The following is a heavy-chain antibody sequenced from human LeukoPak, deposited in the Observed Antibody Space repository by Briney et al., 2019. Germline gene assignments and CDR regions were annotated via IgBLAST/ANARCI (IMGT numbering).Heavy chain of an antibody. CDR2: ISSSGSTI. D-gene: IGHD3-3*01. CDR1: GFTFSDYY. CDR3: ARLPPSLIFGVVDYYMDV. Sequence: GGSLRLSCAASGFTFSDYYMSWIRQAPGKGLEWVSYISSSGSTIYYADSVKGQFTISRDNAKNSLYLQMNSLRAEDTAVYYCARLPPSLIFGVVDYYMDVWGKGTTVTVSS. J-gene: IGHJ6*03. V-gene: IGHV3-11*04.